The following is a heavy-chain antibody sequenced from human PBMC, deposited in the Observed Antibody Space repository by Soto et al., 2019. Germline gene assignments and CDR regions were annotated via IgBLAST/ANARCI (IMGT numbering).Heavy chain of an antibody. CDR2: INGNGAST. V-gene: IGHV3-23*01. CDR1: GFTFSSYA. D-gene: IGHD3-3*01. CDR3: VKDQGLRVLEWLPTYGMDV. Sequence: EAQLLESGGGLAQPGGSLRLSCAASGFTFSSYAMSWVRQAPGKGLEWVSGINGNGASTYYADSVKGRFTISRDTSKNTLYLQMKSLRVEDTAVYYCVKDQGLRVLEWLPTYGMDVW. J-gene: IGHJ6*01.